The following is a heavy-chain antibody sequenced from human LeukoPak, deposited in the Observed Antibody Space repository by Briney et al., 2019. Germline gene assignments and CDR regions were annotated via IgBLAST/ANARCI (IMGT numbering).Heavy chain of an antibody. CDR3: AREDSSSSAGDDY. J-gene: IGHJ4*02. CDR1: GFTFSSYS. CDR2: ISSSSSYI. D-gene: IGHD6-6*01. V-gene: IGHV3-21*01. Sequence: GGSLRLSCAASGFTFSSYSMNWVRQAPGKGLEWVSSISSSSSYIYYADSVKGRFTISRDNAKNSLYLQMNSLRAEDTAVYYCAREDSSSSAGDDYWGRGTLVTVSS.